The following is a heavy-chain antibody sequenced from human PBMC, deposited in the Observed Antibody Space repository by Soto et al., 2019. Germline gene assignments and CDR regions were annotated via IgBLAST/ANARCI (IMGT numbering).Heavy chain of an antibody. D-gene: IGHD1-1*01. CDR1: GYNFIAQN. CDR2: MNPNSGGS. J-gene: IGHJ3*01. V-gene: IGHV1-2*02. CDR3: ARERHLNAPSDAFDL. Sequence: QVHLVQSGAEVKKPGASVKVSCMASGYNFIAQNIHWVRQAPGLGLEWMGKMNPNSGGSDYAQEFQARIIVSRDTSISTVAMELTRLKSDDTAVYYCARERHLNAPSDAFDLWGEGKMVIVSS.